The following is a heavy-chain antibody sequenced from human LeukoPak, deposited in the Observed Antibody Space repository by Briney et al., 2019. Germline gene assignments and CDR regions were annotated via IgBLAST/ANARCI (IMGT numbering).Heavy chain of an antibody. J-gene: IGHJ5*02. CDR1: GFTFSSYS. D-gene: IGHD5-18*01. Sequence: PGGSLRLSCAASGFTFSSYSMNWVRQAPGKGLEWVSSISSSSSYIYYADSVKGRFTISRDNAKNSLYLQINSLRAEDTAVYYCARDRDTAMVTIWFDPWGQGTLVTVSS. CDR2: ISSSSSYI. CDR3: ARDRDTAMVTIWFDP. V-gene: IGHV3-21*01.